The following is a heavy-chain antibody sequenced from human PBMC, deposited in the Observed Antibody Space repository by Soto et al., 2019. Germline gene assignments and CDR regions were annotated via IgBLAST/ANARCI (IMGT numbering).Heavy chain of an antibody. CDR2: ISSSSSYI. D-gene: IGHD6-13*01. V-gene: IGHV3-21*01. Sequence: EVQLVESGGGLVKPGGSLRLSCAASGFTFSSYSMNWVRQAPGKGLEWVSSISSSSSYIYYADSVKGRFTISRDNAKNSLYLQMNSLRAEDTAVYYCARAVGIAAAGPKGRYFQHWGQGTLVTVSS. CDR3: ARAVGIAAAGPKGRYFQH. CDR1: GFTFSSYS. J-gene: IGHJ1*01.